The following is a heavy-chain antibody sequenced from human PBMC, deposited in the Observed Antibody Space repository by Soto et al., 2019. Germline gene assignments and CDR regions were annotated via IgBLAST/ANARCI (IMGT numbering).Heavy chain of an antibody. J-gene: IGHJ4*02. D-gene: IGHD6-19*01. V-gene: IGHV1-18*01. CDR2: ISAYNGNT. CDR3: ARDLAVGLVDY. CDR1: GYTFTSYG. Sequence: QVQLVQSGAEVKKPGAPVKVSCKASGYTFTSYGISWVRQAPGQGLEWMGWISAYNGNTKYAQKLQGRVTMTTDTSTSRAYMEVRSLRSDDTAVYYCARDLAVGLVDYWGQGTLVTVSS.